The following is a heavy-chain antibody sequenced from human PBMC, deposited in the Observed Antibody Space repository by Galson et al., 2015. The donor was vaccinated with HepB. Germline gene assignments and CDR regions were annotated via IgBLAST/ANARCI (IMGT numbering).Heavy chain of an antibody. CDR1: GFTFSSYS. Sequence: SLRLSCAASGFTFSSYSMNWVRQAPGKGLEWVSSISSSSSYIYYADSVKGRFTISRDNAKNSLYLQMNSLRAEDTAVYYCARLGSYGSYWGQPAFDIWGQGTMVTVSS. CDR3: ARLGSYGSYWGQPAFDI. CDR2: ISSSSSYI. D-gene: IGHD1-26*01. J-gene: IGHJ3*02. V-gene: IGHV3-21*01.